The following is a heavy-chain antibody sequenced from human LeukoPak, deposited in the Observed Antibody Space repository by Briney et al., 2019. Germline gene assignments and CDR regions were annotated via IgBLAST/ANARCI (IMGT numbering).Heavy chain of an antibody. D-gene: IGHD6-19*01. V-gene: IGHV1-2*02. J-gene: IGHJ5*02. CDR1: GYTFSGFY. CDR3: ARDHQWLVRANNWFDP. CDR2: INPKNGDT. Sequence: ASVTVSCKASGYTFSGFYINWVRQAPGQGLEWMGWINPKNGDTHYAQDFLGRVTMTRDTSISTAYMELSRLTSDDTAVYYCARDHQWLVRANNWFDPWGQGTLVTVSS.